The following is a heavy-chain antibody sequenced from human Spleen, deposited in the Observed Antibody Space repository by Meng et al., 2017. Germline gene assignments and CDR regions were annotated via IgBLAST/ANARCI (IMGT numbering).Heavy chain of an antibody. CDR1: GFTFSSPW. CDR2: VSDDGGDT. V-gene: IGHV3-74*01. J-gene: IGHJ1*01. D-gene: IGHD3-16*01. Sequence: EVQLVESGGGLVQPGGSLRLSCSASGFTFSSPWMHWVRQVPGKGLVWVSRVSDDGGDTNYADSVKGRFTISRDNAKDTVHLQMNSLRSDDTALYYCANDRITDWGQGTLVTVSS. CDR3: ANDRITD.